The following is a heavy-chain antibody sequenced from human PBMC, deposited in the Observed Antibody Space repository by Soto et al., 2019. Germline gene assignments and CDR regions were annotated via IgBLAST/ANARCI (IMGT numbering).Heavy chain of an antibody. Sequence: EVPLVESGGGLIQPGGSLRLSCAASGFIVSSNYMSWVRQAPGKGLEWVSVIYSGGSTYYADSVKGRFTISRDNSKNTLYLQMNSLRAEDTAVYYCARGYCSGGSCYAEYFQHWGQGTLVTVSS. CDR2: IYSGGST. V-gene: IGHV3-53*01. CDR3: ARGYCSGGSCYAEYFQH. CDR1: GFIVSSNY. D-gene: IGHD2-15*01. J-gene: IGHJ1*01.